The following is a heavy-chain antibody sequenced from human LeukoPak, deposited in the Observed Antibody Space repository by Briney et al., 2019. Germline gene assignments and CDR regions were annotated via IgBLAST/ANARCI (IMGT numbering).Heavy chain of an antibody. Sequence: GGSLRLSCAASGFTFSSYAMHWVRQAPGKGLEWVAVISYDGSNKYYADSVKGRFTISRDNSKNTLYLQMNSLRAEDTAVYYCAREEVVADIYYYYGMDVWGQGTTVTVS. J-gene: IGHJ6*02. CDR1: GFTFSSYA. D-gene: IGHD5-12*01. CDR3: AREEVVADIYYYYGMDV. V-gene: IGHV3-30-3*01. CDR2: ISYDGSNK.